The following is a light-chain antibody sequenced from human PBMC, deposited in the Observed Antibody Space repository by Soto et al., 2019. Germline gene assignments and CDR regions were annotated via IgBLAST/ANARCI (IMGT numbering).Light chain of an antibody. J-gene: IGKJ5*01. Sequence: EIVMPQSPATLSVSPGETASLSCRASQSAGNFLAWYQQKPGQAPRLLIYYISTRATGIPARFSGSGSGTEFTLTISSLQSEDSAVYYCQQHNQWPITFGQGTRLEIK. V-gene: IGKV3D-15*01. CDR2: YIS. CDR3: QQHNQWPIT. CDR1: QSAGNF.